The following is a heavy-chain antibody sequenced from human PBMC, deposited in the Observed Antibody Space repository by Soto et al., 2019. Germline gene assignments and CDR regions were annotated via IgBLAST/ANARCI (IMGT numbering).Heavy chain of an antibody. CDR2: ISYDGSNT. CDR3: ARDRSSSSEMGMDV. Sequence: QVQLVESGGGVVQPGRSLRLSCAASGFTFRGYGMHWVRQAPGKGLEWVAVISYDGSNTYYADSVKGRFTISRDNSKNTLSLQMNSLRVEDTAVYYCARDRSSSSEMGMDVWVQGTTVTVSS. D-gene: IGHD6-6*01. V-gene: IGHV3-30*03. CDR1: GFTFRGYG. J-gene: IGHJ6*02.